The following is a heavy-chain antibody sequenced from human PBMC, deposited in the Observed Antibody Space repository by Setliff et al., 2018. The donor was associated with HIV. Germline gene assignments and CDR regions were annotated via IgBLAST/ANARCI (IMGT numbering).Heavy chain of an antibody. CDR3: ARPPSGWYGDYFFDY. V-gene: IGHV1-18*03. Sequence: GASVKVSCNASGYTFTSYAIRWVRQAPGQGLEWMGWISAYSGNTHYAQSLQDRVTMTTDTSTSTAYMDLRSRRSDDMAVYYCARPPSGWYGDYFFDYWGQGTLVTVSS. CDR2: ISAYSGNT. CDR1: GYTFTSYA. J-gene: IGHJ4*02. D-gene: IGHD4-17*01.